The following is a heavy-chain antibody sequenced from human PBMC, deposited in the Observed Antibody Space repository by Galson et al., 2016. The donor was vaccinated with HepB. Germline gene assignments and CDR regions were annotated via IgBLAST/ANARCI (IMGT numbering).Heavy chain of an antibody. CDR2: ISWDSKDI. V-gene: IGHV3-9*01. D-gene: IGHD6-6*01. CDR3: IKDDRGSPSEGY. CDR1: GFNFDFHA. J-gene: IGHJ4*02. Sequence: SLRLSCAASGFNFDFHAMHWVRQVPGKGLEWVSGISWDSKDIGYADSVKGRFTVSRDNAKNSLYLQMNSLRPEDTALYYCIKDDRGSPSEGYWGQGTLVTVSS.